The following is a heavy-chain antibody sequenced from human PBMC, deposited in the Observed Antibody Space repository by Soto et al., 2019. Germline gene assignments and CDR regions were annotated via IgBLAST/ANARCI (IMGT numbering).Heavy chain of an antibody. Sequence: PGGSLRLSCAASGFTLSGYAMDWVRQAPGKGLEYVSGISSNGVGTYYANSVQGRFTISRDNSKNTVYLQMGSLRPEDMAVYYYARRARPDFYYMDVWGKGPTVTVSS. J-gene: IGHJ6*03. V-gene: IGHV3-64*01. CDR2: ISSNGVGT. CDR3: ARRARPDFYYMDV. CDR1: GFTLSGYA. D-gene: IGHD6-6*01.